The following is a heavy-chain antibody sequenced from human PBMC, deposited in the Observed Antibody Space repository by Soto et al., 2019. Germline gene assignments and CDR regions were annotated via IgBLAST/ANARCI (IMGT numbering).Heavy chain of an antibody. CDR2: ISYDGSNK. CDR3: AKDHNGNIVATIDGISYYFDY. Sequence: QVQLVESGGGVVQPGRSLRLSCAASGFTFSSYGMHWVRQAPGKGLEWVAVISYDGSNKYYADSVKGRFTISRDNSKNTLYLQMNSRRAEDTAVYYCAKDHNGNIVATIDGISYYFDYWGQGTLVTVSS. J-gene: IGHJ4*02. CDR1: GFTFSSYG. V-gene: IGHV3-30*18. D-gene: IGHD5-12*01.